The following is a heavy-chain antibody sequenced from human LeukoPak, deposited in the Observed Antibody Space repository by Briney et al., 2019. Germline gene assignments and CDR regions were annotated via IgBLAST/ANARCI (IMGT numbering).Heavy chain of an antibody. Sequence: GGSLRLSCAASGFTFSSYAMSWVRQVPGKGLEWVSAISGSGGSTYYADSVKGRFTIPRDNSKNTLYLQMNSLRAEDTAVYYCAREFLRPSAFDYWGQGTLVTVSS. D-gene: IGHD2-2*01. V-gene: IGHV3-23*01. CDR2: ISGSGGST. CDR1: GFTFSSYA. CDR3: AREFLRPSAFDY. J-gene: IGHJ4*02.